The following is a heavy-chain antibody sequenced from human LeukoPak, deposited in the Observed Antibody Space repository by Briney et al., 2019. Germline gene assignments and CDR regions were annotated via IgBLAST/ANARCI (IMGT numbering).Heavy chain of an antibody. CDR1: GGSISSGGYS. CDR2: IYHSAST. D-gene: IGHD3-3*01. V-gene: IGHV4-30-2*01. CDR3: AREDDSRGMDV. J-gene: IGHJ6*02. Sequence: SQTLSLTCTVSGGSISSGGYSWSWLRQPPGKGLEWIGYIYHSASTYYNPSFKSRVNISVDRSKNQLSLKLSSVTAADTAVYYCAREDDSRGMDVWGQGTTVTVSS.